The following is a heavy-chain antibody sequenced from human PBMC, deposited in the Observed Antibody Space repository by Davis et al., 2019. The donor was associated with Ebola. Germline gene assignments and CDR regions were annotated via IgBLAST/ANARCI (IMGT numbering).Heavy chain of an antibody. CDR1: GGSISRYY. CDR2: TYRRGSS. Sequence: PSETLYLTCTVSGGSISRYYCSWIRQSPGKRLEWIGYTYRRGSSTYNPSLKSRVTMSVDPSTNQFSLTLSSVTTSDTAIYYCARGIAAEYFQNWGRGTHVIVSS. J-gene: IGHJ1*01. V-gene: IGHV4-4*09. CDR3: ARGIAAEYFQN.